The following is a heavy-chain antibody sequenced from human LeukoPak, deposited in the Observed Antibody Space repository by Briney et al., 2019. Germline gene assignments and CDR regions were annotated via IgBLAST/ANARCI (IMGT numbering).Heavy chain of an antibody. CDR1: GFTFSSYW. D-gene: IGHD2-15*01. Sequence: GGSLRLSCAASGFTFSSYWMHWVRQAPGKGLVWVSRINIDGSSTSYADSVKGRFPILRDNAKNTVYLQMNSLRAEDTAVYYCARGGYCSGGSCYSILYNWIDPWGQGTLVTVSS. V-gene: IGHV3-74*01. CDR3: ARGGYCSGGSCYSILYNWIDP. J-gene: IGHJ5*02. CDR2: INIDGSST.